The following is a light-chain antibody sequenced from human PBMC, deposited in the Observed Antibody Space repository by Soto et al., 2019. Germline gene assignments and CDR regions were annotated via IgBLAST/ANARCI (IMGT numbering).Light chain of an antibody. CDR1: SSDVGGHEY. J-gene: IGLJ2*01. V-gene: IGLV2-14*03. Sequence: QSALTQPASVSEXXXXSXXXXCTGTSSDVGGHEYVSWYKHHPGKAPQLIIYDVTNRPSGVSNRFSGSKSGNTASLTISGLQAEDEADDYCSSFSTSTTSVLFGGGTQLTVL. CDR3: SSFSTSTTSVL. CDR2: DVT.